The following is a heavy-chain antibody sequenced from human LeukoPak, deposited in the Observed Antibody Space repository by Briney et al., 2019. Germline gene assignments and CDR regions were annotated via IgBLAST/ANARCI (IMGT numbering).Heavy chain of an antibody. Sequence: PAGSLRLSCAASGFTFSSYGMHWVRQAPGKGLEWVAFIRYDGSNKYYADSVKGRFTISRDNSKNTLYLQMNSLRAEDTAVYYCAKDHSSASSCLDYFYYYLHVWGKSPAVTVSS. D-gene: IGHD2-15*01. J-gene: IGHJ6*03. CDR2: IRYDGSNK. CDR1: GFTFSSYG. V-gene: IGHV3-30*02. CDR3: AKDHSSASSCLDYFYYYLHV.